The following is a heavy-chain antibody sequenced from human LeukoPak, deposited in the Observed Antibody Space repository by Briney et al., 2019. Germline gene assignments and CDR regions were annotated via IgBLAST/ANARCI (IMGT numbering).Heavy chain of an antibody. CDR2: IWCDGTKK. D-gene: IGHD3-3*01. CDR3: ARVGRYYDFWSGIDI. J-gene: IGHJ3*02. CDR1: GFTFSSQG. V-gene: IGHV3-33*01. Sequence: GGSLRLSCAASGFTFSSQGFHWVRQAPGKGLQWVAVIWCDGTKKNYADSVKGRFTISRDNSNNTLCLQMNSLRAEDTAVYYCARVGRYYDFWSGIDIWGQGTMVTVSS.